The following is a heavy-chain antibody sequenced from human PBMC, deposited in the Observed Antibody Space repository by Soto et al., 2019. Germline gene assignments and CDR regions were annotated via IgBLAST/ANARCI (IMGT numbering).Heavy chain of an antibody. CDR1: GYTFTYRY. V-gene: IGHV1-45*02. CDR2: ITPFNGNT. Sequence: SVKVSCKASGYTFTYRYLHWVRQAPGQALEWMGWITPFNGNTNYAQKFQDRVTITRDRSMSTAYMELSSLRSEDTAMYYCHTVVPAALLHPRPGTFRDIFDIWGQGTMVTVSS. D-gene: IGHD2-2*01. CDR3: HTVVPAALLHPRPGTFRDIFDI. J-gene: IGHJ3*02.